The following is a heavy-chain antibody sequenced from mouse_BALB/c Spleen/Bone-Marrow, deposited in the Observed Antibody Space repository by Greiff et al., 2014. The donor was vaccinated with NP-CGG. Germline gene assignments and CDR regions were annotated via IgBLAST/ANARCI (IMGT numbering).Heavy chain of an antibody. V-gene: IGHV2-6-4*01. D-gene: IGHD2-1*01. CDR3: ARNPPYGNYEDYYPMDY. Sequence: ESGPGLVAPSQSLSITCTVSGFSLSRYSVHWVRQPPGKGLEWLGMIWGGGSTDYNSALKSRLSISKDNSKSQVFLKMNSLQTDDTAMYYCARNPPYGNYEDYYPMDYWGQGTSVTVSS. J-gene: IGHJ4*01. CDR2: IWGGGST. CDR1: GFSLSRYS.